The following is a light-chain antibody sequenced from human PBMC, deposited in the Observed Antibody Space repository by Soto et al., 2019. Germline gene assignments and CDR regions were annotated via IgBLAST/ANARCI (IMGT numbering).Light chain of an antibody. CDR2: DAS. CDR1: QTVINN. V-gene: IGKV3D-15*01. CDR3: QQYNNWPRT. J-gene: IGKJ1*01. Sequence: IVLSHSPGTLSLSKGERATLSCSASQTVINNYLAWYQQKPGQAPRLLIYDASSRATGIPARFSGSGSGTEFTLTINSLQSEDFAVYYCQQYNNWPRTFGQGTKVDIK.